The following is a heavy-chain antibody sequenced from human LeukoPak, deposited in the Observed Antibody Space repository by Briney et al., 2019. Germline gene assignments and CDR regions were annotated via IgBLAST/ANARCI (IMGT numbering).Heavy chain of an antibody. CDR3: ARDYGYY. D-gene: IGHD3-16*01. CDR1: GGSFSGYY. Sequence: PSETLPLTCAVYGGSFSGYYWSWIRQPPGKGLEWIGEINHSGSTNYNPSLKSRVTISVDTSKNQFSLKLSSVTAADTAVYYCARDYGYYWGQGTLVTVSS. V-gene: IGHV4-34*01. CDR2: INHSGST. J-gene: IGHJ4*02.